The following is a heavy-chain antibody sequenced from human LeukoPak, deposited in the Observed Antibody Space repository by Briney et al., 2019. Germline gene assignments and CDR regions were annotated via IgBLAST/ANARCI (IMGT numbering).Heavy chain of an antibody. CDR1: GYTFTSYD. Sequence: ASVKVSCKASGYTFTSYDINWVRQATGQGLEWMGWMNPNSGNTGYAQKFQGRVTMTRNTSISTAYMELSSLRSEDTAVYYCASSSGGQYDSSGYRANWFDPWGQGTLVTVSS. V-gene: IGHV1-8*01. J-gene: IGHJ5*02. CDR3: ASSSGGQYDSSGYRANWFDP. CDR2: MNPNSGNT. D-gene: IGHD3-22*01.